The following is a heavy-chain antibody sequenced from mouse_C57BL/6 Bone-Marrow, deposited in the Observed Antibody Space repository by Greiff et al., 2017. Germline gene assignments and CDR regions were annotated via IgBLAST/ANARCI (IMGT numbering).Heavy chain of an antibody. Sequence: VQLQQSGAELVRPGASVTLSCKASGYTFTDYEMHWVKQTPVHGLEWLGAIDPETGGTAYNQKFKGKAILTTDKSSSTAYMELRSLTSEDSAVYYCTRKCYYYGSSFAYWGQGTLVTVSA. D-gene: IGHD1-1*01. V-gene: IGHV1-15*01. CDR3: TRKCYYYGSSFAY. CDR2: IDPETGGT. CDR1: GYTFTDYE. J-gene: IGHJ3*01.